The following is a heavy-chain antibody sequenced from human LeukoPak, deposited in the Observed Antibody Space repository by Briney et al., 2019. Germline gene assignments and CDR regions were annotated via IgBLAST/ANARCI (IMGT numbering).Heavy chain of an antibody. CDR1: GYTFTSYD. D-gene: IGHD3-3*01. CDR3: WRVPTKRYNDLWKMVGYYGMDV. Sequence: GASVKVSCKASGYTFTSYDINWVRQATGQGLEWMGWMNPNSGNTGYAQKFQGRVTMTRNTSISTAYMELSSLRSEDTAVYYCWRVPTKRYNDLWKMVGYYGMDVWAQGTTVTVSS. CDR2: MNPNSGNT. V-gene: IGHV1-8*01. J-gene: IGHJ6*02.